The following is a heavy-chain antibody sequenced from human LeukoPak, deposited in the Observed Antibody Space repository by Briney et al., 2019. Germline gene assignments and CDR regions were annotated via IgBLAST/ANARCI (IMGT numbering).Heavy chain of an antibody. J-gene: IGHJ4*02. CDR2: THISGRT. CDR1: GVSNSSYY. D-gene: IGHD3-16*01. V-gene: IGHV4-4*07. CDR3: ARDLGVEGYGLDY. Sequence: SETLSLTCTVSGVSNSSYYWSWLRQPAGKGLEWIGRTHISGRTNYNSSLKSRVTMSVDTSKNQFSLKLSSVTAADTAVYYCARDLGVEGYGLDYWGQGTLVTVSS.